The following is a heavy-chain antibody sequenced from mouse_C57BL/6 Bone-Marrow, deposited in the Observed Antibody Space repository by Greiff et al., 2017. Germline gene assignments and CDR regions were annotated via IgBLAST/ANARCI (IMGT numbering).Heavy chain of an antibody. CDR3: ASWASWFAY. CDR2: ISYDGSN. J-gene: IGHJ3*01. V-gene: IGHV3-6*01. CDR1: GYSITSGYY. D-gene: IGHD4-1*01. Sequence: EVQLQQSGPGLVKPSQSLSLTCSVTGYSITSGYYWNWIRQFPGNKLEWMGYISYDGSNNYNPSLKNRISITRDTSKNQFFLKLNSVTTEDTATDYCASWASWFAYWGQGTLVTVSA.